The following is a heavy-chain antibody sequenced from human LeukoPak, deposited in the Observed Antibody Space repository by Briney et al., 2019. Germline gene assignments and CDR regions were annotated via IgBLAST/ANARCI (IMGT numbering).Heavy chain of an antibody. CDR1: GYTFTSCG. J-gene: IGHJ3*02. CDR2: ISAYNGNT. Sequence: ASVKVSCKASGYTFTSCGISWVRQAPGQGLEWMGWISAYNGNTNYAQKLQGRVTMTTDTSTSTAYMELRSLRSEDTAVYYCAREGQQLVYDAFDIWGQGTMVTVSS. V-gene: IGHV1-18*01. CDR3: AREGQQLVYDAFDI. D-gene: IGHD6-13*01.